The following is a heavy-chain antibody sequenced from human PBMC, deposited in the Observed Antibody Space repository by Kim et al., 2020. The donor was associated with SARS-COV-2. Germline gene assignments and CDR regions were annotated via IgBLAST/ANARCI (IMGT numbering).Heavy chain of an antibody. V-gene: IGHV7-4-1*02. CDR3: ARARRVLRFLEWLLLDY. J-gene: IGHJ4*02. Sequence: ASVKVSCKASGYTFTSYAMNWVRQAPGQGLEWMGWINTNTGNPTYAQGFTGRFVFSLDTSVSTAYLQISSLKAEDTAVYYCARARRVLRFLEWLLLDYWGQGTLVTVSS. CDR1: GYTFTSYA. D-gene: IGHD3-3*01. CDR2: INTNTGNP.